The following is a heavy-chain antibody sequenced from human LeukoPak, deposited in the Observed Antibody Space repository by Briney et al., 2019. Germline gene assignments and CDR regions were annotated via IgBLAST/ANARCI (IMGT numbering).Heavy chain of an antibody. CDR3: ARGRWTYYDFWSGYYPDYYYYYGMDV. CDR2: MNPNSGNT. Sequence: ASVKVSCKASGYTFTSYDINWVRQATGQGLEWMGWMNPNSGNTGYAQKFQGRATMTRNTSISTAYMELSSLRSEDTAVYYCARGRWTYYDFWSGYYPDYYYYYGMDVWGQGTTVTVSS. CDR1: GYTFTSYD. J-gene: IGHJ6*02. D-gene: IGHD3-3*01. V-gene: IGHV1-8*01.